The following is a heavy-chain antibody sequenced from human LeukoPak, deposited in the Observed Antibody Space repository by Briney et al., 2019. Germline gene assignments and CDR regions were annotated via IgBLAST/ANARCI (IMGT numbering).Heavy chain of an antibody. CDR1: GFTFSSYW. V-gene: IGHV3-7*03. CDR3: ARDKGDYDTSGSLFVF. J-gene: IGHJ4*02. D-gene: IGHD3-22*01. Sequence: PGGSLRLSCAASGFTFSSYWMNWARQAPGKGLEWVASIKQDGSETYYVDSVKGRFTISRDNAKNSLYLQMNSLRAEDTAVYYCARDKGDYDTSGSLFVFGGQGTLITVSS. CDR2: IKQDGSET.